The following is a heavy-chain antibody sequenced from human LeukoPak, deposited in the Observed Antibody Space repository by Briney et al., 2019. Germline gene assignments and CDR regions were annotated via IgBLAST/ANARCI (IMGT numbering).Heavy chain of an antibody. CDR1: GFTFSSYS. V-gene: IGHV3-21*01. CDR2: ISSSSSYI. J-gene: IGHJ4*02. Sequence: GGSLRLSCAASGFTFSSYSMNWVRQAPGKGLEWVSSISSSSSYIYYADSMKGRFTISRDNAKNSLYLQMKSLRAEDTAVYYCARGWIFGANGVSYFDYWGQGTLVTVSS. D-gene: IGHD3-3*01. CDR3: ARGWIFGANGVSYFDY.